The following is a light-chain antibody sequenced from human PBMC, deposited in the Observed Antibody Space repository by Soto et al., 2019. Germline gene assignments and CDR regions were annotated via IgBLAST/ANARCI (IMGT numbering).Light chain of an antibody. V-gene: IGKV3-15*01. J-gene: IGKJ3*01. CDR1: QSVSSN. CDR3: QQYNNWPPIFT. Sequence: EIVMTQSPATLSVSPGERATLSCRASQSVSSNLAWYQQKPGQAPRLLIYGASTRATGIPARFGGSGSGTEFTLTISSLQSEDFAVYYCQQYNNWPPIFTFGPGTKVHIK. CDR2: GAS.